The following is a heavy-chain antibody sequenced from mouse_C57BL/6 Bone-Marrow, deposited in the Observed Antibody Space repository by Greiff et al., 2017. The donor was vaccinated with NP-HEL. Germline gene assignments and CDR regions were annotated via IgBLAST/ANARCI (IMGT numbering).Heavy chain of an antibody. Sequence: LEWIGRIDPNSGGTKYNEKFKSKATLTVDKPSSTAYMQLSSLTSEDSAVYYCARRQGGSSYRYFDVWGTGTTVTVSS. J-gene: IGHJ1*03. D-gene: IGHD1-1*01. CDR2: IDPNSGGT. CDR3: ARRQGGSSYRYFDV. V-gene: IGHV1-72*01.